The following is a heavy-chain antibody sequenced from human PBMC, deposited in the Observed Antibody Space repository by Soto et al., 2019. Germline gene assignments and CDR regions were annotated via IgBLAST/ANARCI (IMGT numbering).Heavy chain of an antibody. Sequence: VVSLIPYGPCSGFTVSSNYMSWVRQAPGKGLEWVSVIYSGGSTYYADSVKGRFTISRDNSKNTLYLQMNSLRAEDTAVYYCARFGGDYDYYGMDVWGQGTTVTVSS. CDR2: IYSGGST. D-gene: IGHD3-10*01. V-gene: IGHV3-53*01. CDR1: GFTVSSNY. CDR3: ARFGGDYDYYGMDV. J-gene: IGHJ6*02.